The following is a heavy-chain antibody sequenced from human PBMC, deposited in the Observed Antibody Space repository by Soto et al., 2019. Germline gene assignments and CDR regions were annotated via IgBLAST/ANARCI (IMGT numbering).Heavy chain of an antibody. D-gene: IGHD3-22*01. CDR3: ARDLSSVKHYYDSSGYAGLDY. V-gene: IGHV1-18*04. CDR1: GYTFTSYG. CDR2: ISAYNGNT. J-gene: IGHJ4*02. Sequence: QVQLVQSGAEVKKPGASVKVSCKASGYTFTSYGISWVRQAPGQGLEWMGWISAYNGNTNYVQKLQGRVTMTTDTSTSTAYMELRSLRSDDTAVYYCARDLSSVKHYYDSSGYAGLDYWGQGTLVTVSS.